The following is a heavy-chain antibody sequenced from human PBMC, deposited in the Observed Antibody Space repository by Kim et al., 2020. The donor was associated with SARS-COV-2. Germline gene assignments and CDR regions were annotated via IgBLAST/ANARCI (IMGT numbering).Heavy chain of an antibody. V-gene: IGHV3-30*18. J-gene: IGHJ4*01. Sequence: GGSLRLSCAASGFTFSSYGMHWVRQAPGKGLEWVAVISYDGSNKYYADSVKGRFTISRDNSKNTMYLQMNSLRAEDKAGYYCAKGGGYCSGGSCYRADYWGQGTLVTVSS. CDR3: AKGGGYCSGGSCYRADY. CDR1: GFTFSSYG. D-gene: IGHD2-15*01. CDR2: ISYDGSNK.